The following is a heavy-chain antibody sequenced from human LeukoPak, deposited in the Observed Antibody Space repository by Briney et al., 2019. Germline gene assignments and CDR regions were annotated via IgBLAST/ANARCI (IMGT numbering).Heavy chain of an antibody. CDR1: GFTFSSYS. V-gene: IGHV3-21*01. Sequence: PGGSLRLSCAASGFTFSSYSMNWVRQAPGKGLEWVSSISSSSSYIYYADSVKGRFTISRDNAKNSLYLQMNSLRAEDTAVYYCARSCSSTSCHMNWGQGTPVTVSS. CDR3: ARSCSSTSCHMN. J-gene: IGHJ4*02. D-gene: IGHD2-2*02. CDR2: ISSSSSYI.